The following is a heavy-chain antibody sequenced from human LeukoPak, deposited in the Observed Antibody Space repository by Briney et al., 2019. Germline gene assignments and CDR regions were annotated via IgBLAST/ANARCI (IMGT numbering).Heavy chain of an antibody. D-gene: IGHD4-17*01. CDR3: ARRSRGGSHDYGDYSFDY. Sequence: PGESLKISCKGSGYSFTNYWIGWVRQMPGKGLEWMGIIYPGDSDTRYSPSFQGQVTISADKSISTAYLQWSSLKASDTAMYYCARRSRGGSHDYGDYSFDYWGQGTLVTVSS. V-gene: IGHV5-51*01. CDR1: GYSFTNYW. CDR2: IYPGDSDT. J-gene: IGHJ4*02.